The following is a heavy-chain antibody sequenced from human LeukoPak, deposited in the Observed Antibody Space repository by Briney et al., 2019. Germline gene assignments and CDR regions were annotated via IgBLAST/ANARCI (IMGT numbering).Heavy chain of an antibody. CDR2: IYYSGST. V-gene: IGHV4-38-2*02. CDR3: AKEATDITMVRGVIFY. J-gene: IGHJ4*02. CDR1: GYSISTNNY. D-gene: IGHD3-10*01. Sequence: SSETLSLTCTVSGYSISTNNYWGWIRQPPGKGLEWIGSIYYSGSTHYNPSLKSRVTISVDTSKNQFSLKLSSVTAADTAVYYCAKEATDITMVRGVIFYWGQGTLVTVSS.